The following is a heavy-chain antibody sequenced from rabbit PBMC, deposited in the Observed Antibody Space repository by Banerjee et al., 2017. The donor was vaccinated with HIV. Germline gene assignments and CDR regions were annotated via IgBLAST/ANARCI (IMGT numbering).Heavy chain of an antibody. J-gene: IGHJ4*01. D-gene: IGHD6-1*01. CDR2: IYAGSSGST. CDR1: GFSFSGNYW. Sequence: QSLEESGGDLVKPGASLTLTCTASGFSFSGNYWICWVRQAPGKGLEWIACIYAGSSGSTYYATWAKGRFTISKTSSTTVTLQMTSLTAADTATYFCARRAGYADYGYPTGLWGQGTLVTVS. V-gene: IGHV1S40*01. CDR3: ARRAGYADYGYPTGL.